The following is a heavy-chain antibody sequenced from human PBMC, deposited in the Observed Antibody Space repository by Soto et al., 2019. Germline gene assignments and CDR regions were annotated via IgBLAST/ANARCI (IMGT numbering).Heavy chain of an antibody. Sequence: GASVKVSCKASGYTFTGYYMHWVRQAPGQGLEWMGIINPSGGSTSYAQKFQGRVTMTRDTSTSTVYMELSSLRSEDTAVYYCARNSSSWSPPDYYYYGMDVWGQGTTVTVSS. CDR2: INPSGGST. V-gene: IGHV1-46*01. D-gene: IGHD6-13*01. J-gene: IGHJ6*02. CDR3: ARNSSSWSPPDYYYYGMDV. CDR1: GYTFTGYY.